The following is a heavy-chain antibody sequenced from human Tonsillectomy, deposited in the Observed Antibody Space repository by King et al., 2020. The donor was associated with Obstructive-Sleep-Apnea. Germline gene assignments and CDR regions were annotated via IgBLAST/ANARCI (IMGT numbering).Heavy chain of an antibody. CDR1: GFSFSDYN. CDR3: ARAYSTSWNYYYGVDV. J-gene: IGHJ6*02. V-gene: IGHV3-21*01. Sequence: VQLVESGGGLVKPGGSLRLYCAASGFSFSDYNFNWVRQAPGKGLEWVSSISRSSSYMYYADSVKGRFTISRDDAKKSVYLQMNSLRAEDTALYYCARAYSTSWNYYYGVDVWGQGTTVTVSS. CDR2: ISRSSSYM. D-gene: IGHD6-13*01.